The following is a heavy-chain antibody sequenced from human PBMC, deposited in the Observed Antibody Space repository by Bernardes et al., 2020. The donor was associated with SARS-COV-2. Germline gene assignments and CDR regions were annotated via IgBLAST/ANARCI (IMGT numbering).Heavy chain of an antibody. CDR3: ARQSLGELSLFGY. D-gene: IGHD3-16*02. Sequence: SETLSLTCTVSGGSISSSSYYWGWIRQPPGKGLEWIGSIYYSGSTYYNPSLKSRVTISVDTSKNQFSLKLSSVTAADTAVYYCARQSLGELSLFGYWGQGTLVTVSS. J-gene: IGHJ4*02. CDR2: IYYSGST. V-gene: IGHV4-39*01. CDR1: GGSISSSSYY.